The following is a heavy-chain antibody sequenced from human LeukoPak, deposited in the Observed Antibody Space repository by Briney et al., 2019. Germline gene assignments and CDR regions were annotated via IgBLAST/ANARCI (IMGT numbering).Heavy chain of an antibody. J-gene: IGHJ4*02. D-gene: IGHD7-27*01. V-gene: IGHV3-66*01. CDR1: GFSFGTFA. CDR3: ARDGENHYYDY. Sequence: GGSLRLSCAASGFSFGTFAMDWVRQAPGKGLEWVSVIYSGGTIYYADSVKGRFTISRDNSKNTVYLEMNSLRAEDTAVYYCARDGENHYYDYWGQGTLVTVST. CDR2: IYSGGTI.